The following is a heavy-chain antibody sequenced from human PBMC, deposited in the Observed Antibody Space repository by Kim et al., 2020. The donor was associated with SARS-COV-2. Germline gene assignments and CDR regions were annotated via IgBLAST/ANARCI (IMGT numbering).Heavy chain of an antibody. CDR1: GFTVSSNS. J-gene: IGHJ3*02. D-gene: IGHD3-22*01. V-gene: IGHV3-53*01. Sequence: GGSLRLSCAASGFTVSSNSMSWVRQAPGKGLEWVSVIYSGGSTYYADSVKGRFTIPRDNSKNTLYLQMNSLRAEDTAVYYCARDQRYDSRGYYCGDAFDIWGQGTMVTVSS. CDR2: IYSGGST. CDR3: ARDQRYDSRGYYCGDAFDI.